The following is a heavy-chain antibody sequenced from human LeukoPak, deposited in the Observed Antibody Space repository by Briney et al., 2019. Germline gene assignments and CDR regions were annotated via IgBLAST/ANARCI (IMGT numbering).Heavy chain of an antibody. J-gene: IGHJ4*02. D-gene: IGHD3-10*01. Sequence: ASVKVSCKSSGYTFTIYYMHWVRQAPGQGLVWMGRINTNDGGTNYAQKFQGRVTMTRDMSTSTVYMELSSLRSEDTAVYYCAREGYGSGTYLDYWGQGTLVTVSS. V-gene: IGHV1-46*01. CDR3: AREGYGSGTYLDY. CDR1: GYTFTIYY. CDR2: INTNDGGT.